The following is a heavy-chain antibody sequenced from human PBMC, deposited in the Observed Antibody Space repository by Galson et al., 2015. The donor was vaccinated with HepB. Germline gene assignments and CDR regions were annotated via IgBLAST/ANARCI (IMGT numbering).Heavy chain of an antibody. V-gene: IGHV3-64D*06. D-gene: IGHD3-10*01. Sequence: SCKASGGTFSSYAMHWVRQAPGKGLEYVSAISSNGGSTYYADSVKGRFTISRDNSKNTLYLQMSSLRAEDTAVYYCVKSPMIYGSGSTHNWFDPWGQGTLVTVSS. CDR3: VKSPMIYGSGSTHNWFDP. CDR1: GGTFSSYA. J-gene: IGHJ5*02. CDR2: ISSNGGST.